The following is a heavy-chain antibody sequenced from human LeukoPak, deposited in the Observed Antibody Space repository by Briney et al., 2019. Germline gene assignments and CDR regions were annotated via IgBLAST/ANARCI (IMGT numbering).Heavy chain of an antibody. Sequence: GGSLRLSCAVSGFTFSGFWMSWSRQAPGKGLEWVASINSDGSEGYYADVVKGRFTISRDNAKNSLYLQINSLRAEDTAVYYCARAQLGKTFDYWGQGTLVTVSS. J-gene: IGHJ4*02. CDR2: INSDGSEG. D-gene: IGHD3-10*01. CDR1: GFTFSGFW. CDR3: ARAQLGKTFDY. V-gene: IGHV3-7*03.